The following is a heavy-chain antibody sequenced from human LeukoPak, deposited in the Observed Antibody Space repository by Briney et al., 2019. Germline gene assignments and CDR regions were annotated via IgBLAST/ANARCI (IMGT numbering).Heavy chain of an antibody. CDR2: IIPIFGTA. CDR3: AREESYYDSSGYDY. CDR1: GGTFSSYA. V-gene: IGHV1-69*05. J-gene: IGHJ4*02. Sequence: ASVKVSCKASGGTFSSYAISWVRQAPGQGLEWMGGIIPIFGTANYAQKFQGRVTITTDESTSTAYMELSSLRSEDTAVYYCAREESYYDSSGYDYWGQGTLVTVSS. D-gene: IGHD3-22*01.